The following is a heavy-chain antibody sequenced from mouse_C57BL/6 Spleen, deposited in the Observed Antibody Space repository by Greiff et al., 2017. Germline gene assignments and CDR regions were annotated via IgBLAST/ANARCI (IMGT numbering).Heavy chain of an antibody. J-gene: IGHJ3*01. V-gene: IGHV3-6*01. CDR2: ISYDGSN. D-gene: IGHD2-13*01. CDR1: GYSITSGYY. CDR3: ARDRGDAAWFAY. Sequence: DVQLVESGPGLVKPSQSLSLTCSVTGYSITSGYYWNWIRQFPGNKLEWMGYISYDGSNNYNPSLKNRISITRDTSKNQFFLKLNSVTTEDTATXYCARDRGDAAWFAYWGQGTLVTVSA.